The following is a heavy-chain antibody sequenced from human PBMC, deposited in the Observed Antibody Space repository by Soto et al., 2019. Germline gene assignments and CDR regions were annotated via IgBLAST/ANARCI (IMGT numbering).Heavy chain of an antibody. CDR3: AKSLMNAKEV. J-gene: IGHJ6*02. D-gene: IGHD2-21*01. CDR1: GFNFRSYG. V-gene: IGHV3-23*01. Sequence: EVQLLESGGGLVQPGGSLRLSCTASGFNFRSYGMRWVRQAPGQGLEWVSGITASCGNTYYTDSVKGRFTISRDNSKNTLYLQMSGLRVEDTDVVHCAKSLMNAKEVWGQGTTVTVSS. CDR2: ITASCGNT.